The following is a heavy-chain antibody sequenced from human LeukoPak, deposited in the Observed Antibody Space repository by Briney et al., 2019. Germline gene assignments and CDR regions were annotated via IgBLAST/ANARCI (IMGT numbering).Heavy chain of an antibody. Sequence: GGSLRLSCAASGFTFSSYAMSWFRQAPGRGLEWVSAIDGSGSSTYYADSVKGRFTISRDNSKNTLYLQMNSLRDEDTAVYYCASSGSYRFDYWGQGTLVTVSS. CDR2: IDGSGSST. CDR1: GFTFSSYA. CDR3: ASSGSYRFDY. J-gene: IGHJ4*02. D-gene: IGHD1-26*01. V-gene: IGHV3-23*05.